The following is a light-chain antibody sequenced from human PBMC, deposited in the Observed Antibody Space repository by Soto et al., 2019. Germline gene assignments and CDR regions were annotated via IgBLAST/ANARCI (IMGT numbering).Light chain of an antibody. CDR1: QSVSSSY. V-gene: IGKV3-20*01. CDR2: GAS. J-gene: IGKJ1*01. Sequence: EIELTQSPGTLSLSPGERATLSCRASQSVSSSYLAWYQQKPGQAPRLLIYGASSRATGIPYRFSGSGSGTDFTLTISRLEPEDFAVYYCQQYGSSPQTFGQGTKVEIK. CDR3: QQYGSSPQT.